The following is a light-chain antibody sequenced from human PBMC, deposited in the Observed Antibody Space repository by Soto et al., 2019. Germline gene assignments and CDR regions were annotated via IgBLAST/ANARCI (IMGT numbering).Light chain of an antibody. CDR1: QSVRSSY. CDR3: QQYGSSPT. CDR2: GAS. J-gene: IGKJ1*01. V-gene: IGKV3-20*01. Sequence: EIVLTQSPGTLSLSPGERATLSCRASQSVRSSYLAWYQQKPGQAPRLLIYGASSRATSLPDRFSGSGSGTNFPLTISRLEPEVFAVYYCQQYGSSPTFGQGTKVEIK.